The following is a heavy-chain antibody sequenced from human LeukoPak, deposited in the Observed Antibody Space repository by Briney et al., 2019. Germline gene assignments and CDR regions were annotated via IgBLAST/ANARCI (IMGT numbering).Heavy chain of an antibody. Sequence: GGSLRLSCAASGFTFSSYEMNRVRQAPGKGLEWVSYITTSGNTIYYTDSVRGRFTISRDNANNSLYLQVNSLRAGDTAVYYCARTPKGYCSGGSCYVHHYMDVWGKGTTVTVSS. CDR1: GFTFSSYE. CDR3: ARTPKGYCSGGSCYVHHYMDV. CDR2: ITTSGNTI. D-gene: IGHD2-15*01. V-gene: IGHV3-48*03. J-gene: IGHJ6*03.